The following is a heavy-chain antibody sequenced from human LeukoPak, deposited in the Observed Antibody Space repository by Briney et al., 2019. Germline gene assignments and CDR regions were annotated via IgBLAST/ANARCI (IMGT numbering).Heavy chain of an antibody. CDR2: ISAYSSNT. D-gene: IGHD2-2*01. CDR3: ASTYCSSTSCKYYYYYYMDV. V-gene: IGHV1-18*01. CDR1: CYAFTSYG. Sequence: ASVKVSCKASCYAFTSYGISWVRQAPGQGLEWMGWISAYSSNTNYAQKLQGRVTMTTDTSTSTAYMELRSLRSDDTAVYYCASTYCSSTSCKYYYYYYMDVWGKGTTVTVSS. J-gene: IGHJ6*03.